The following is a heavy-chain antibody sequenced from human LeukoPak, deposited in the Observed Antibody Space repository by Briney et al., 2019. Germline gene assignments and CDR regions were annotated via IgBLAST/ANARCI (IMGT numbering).Heavy chain of an antibody. D-gene: IGHD6-19*01. Sequence: GGSLRLSCAASGFTFSSYGMHWVRQAPGKGLEWVAFIRYDGSNKYYADSVKGRFTISRDNSKNTLYLQMNSLRAEDTAVYYCAKDGVPYSSGLNWFDPWGQGTLVTVSS. CDR3: AKDGVPYSSGLNWFDP. CDR1: GFTFSSYG. CDR2: IRYDGSNK. J-gene: IGHJ5*02. V-gene: IGHV3-30*02.